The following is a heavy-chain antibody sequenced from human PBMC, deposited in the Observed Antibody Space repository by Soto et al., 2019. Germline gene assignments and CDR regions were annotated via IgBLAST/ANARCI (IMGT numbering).Heavy chain of an antibody. V-gene: IGHV3-30*18. CDR1: GFTFSNYG. CDR3: AKDLGSGSYLFDAFDI. Sequence: GWSLRLSCAASGFTFSNYGMHWVRQAPGKGLEWVAVISYDGSNKYYADSVKGRFTISRDNSKNTLYLQMNSLRAEDTAVYYCAKDLGSGSYLFDAFDIWGQGTMVTVS. J-gene: IGHJ3*02. CDR2: ISYDGSNK. D-gene: IGHD1-26*01.